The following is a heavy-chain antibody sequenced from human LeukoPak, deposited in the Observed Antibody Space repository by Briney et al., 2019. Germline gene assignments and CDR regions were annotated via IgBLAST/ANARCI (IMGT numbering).Heavy chain of an antibody. Sequence: ASVKVSCKASGYTFTSYDINRVRQATGQGLEWMGWMNPNSGNTGYAQKFQGRVTITRNTSISTAYMELSSLRAEDTAVYYCTGGRITIFGATFDPWGQGTLVTVSS. J-gene: IGHJ5*02. V-gene: IGHV1-8*03. CDR1: GYTFTSYD. D-gene: IGHD3-3*01. CDR3: TGGRITIFGATFDP. CDR2: MNPNSGNT.